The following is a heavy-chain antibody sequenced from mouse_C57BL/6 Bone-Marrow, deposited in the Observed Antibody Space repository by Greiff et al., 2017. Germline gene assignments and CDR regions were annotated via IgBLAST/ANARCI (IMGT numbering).Heavy chain of an antibody. CDR3: AREVWDNYAMDY. D-gene: IGHD2-10*02. CDR1: GYTFTSYG. V-gene: IGHV1-81*01. J-gene: IGHJ4*01. CDR2: IYPRSGNT. Sequence: VNVVESGAELARPGASVKLSCKASGYTFTSYGISWVKQRTGQGLEWIGEIYPRSGNTYYNEKFKGKATLTADKSSSTGYMELRSLTSEDSAVYFCAREVWDNYAMDYWGQGTSVTVSS.